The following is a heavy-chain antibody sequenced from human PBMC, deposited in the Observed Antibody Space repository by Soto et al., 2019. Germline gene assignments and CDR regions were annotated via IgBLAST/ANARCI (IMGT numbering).Heavy chain of an antibody. V-gene: IGHV4-61*01. CDR3: TRGGDAYKNGH. Sequence: QVQLQESGPGLVKPSETLSLTCTVPGGSVNIGTYYWSWMRQPPGKGLDGIGFIHYTGSTNYNPSPTSRVTMPVDTSKNQFSLKLTSVNAADTAVYYCTRGGDAYKNGHWGQGTLVTVSS. J-gene: IGHJ4*02. CDR2: IHYTGST. D-gene: IGHD2-21*01. CDR1: GGSVNIGTYY.